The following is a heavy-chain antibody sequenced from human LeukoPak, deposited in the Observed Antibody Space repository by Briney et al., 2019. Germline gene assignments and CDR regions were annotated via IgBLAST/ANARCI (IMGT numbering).Heavy chain of an antibody. Sequence: SETLSLTCTVSGGSISSYYWSWIRQPPGEGLEWIGYFYYSGSTNYNPSLKSRVTISVDTSKNQFSLSLSSVTAADTAVYYCARGGVIIGGAYNWLDPWGQGTLVIVSS. CDR3: ARGGVIIGGAYNWLDP. V-gene: IGHV4-59*01. D-gene: IGHD3-10*01. CDR1: GGSISSYY. J-gene: IGHJ5*02. CDR2: FYYSGST.